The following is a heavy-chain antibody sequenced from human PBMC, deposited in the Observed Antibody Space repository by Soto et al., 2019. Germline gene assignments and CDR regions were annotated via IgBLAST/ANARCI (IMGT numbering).Heavy chain of an antibody. CDR2: IIPVLGVV. D-gene: IGHD5-18*01. J-gene: IGHJ4*02. CDR1: GGTFGNHA. V-gene: IGHV1-69*09. Sequence: QAQLVQSGAEVKKPGSSVKVSCTASGGTFGNHAISWVRQAPGQGLEWMGGIIPVLGVVDNAQKFQGRVTITADTSTNTAYMELGSLRSKDTAHYYCAREAGYSYGYGFDYWGQGTLFIVSS. CDR3: AREAGYSYGYGFDY.